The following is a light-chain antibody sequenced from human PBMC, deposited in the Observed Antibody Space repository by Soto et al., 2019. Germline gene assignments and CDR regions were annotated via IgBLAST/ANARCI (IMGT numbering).Light chain of an antibody. Sequence: QSVLTQPPSVSGAPGQSVTISCTGSRSNIGAGYGIQWYQHLPGKAPKLLIYSNNNRPSGVPDRFSGSKSGTSASLAITRLQAEDEADYYCQSFDRSVKEYWVFGGGTKVTVL. CDR2: SNN. CDR3: QSFDRSVKEYWV. J-gene: IGLJ3*02. CDR1: RSNIGAGYG. V-gene: IGLV1-40*01.